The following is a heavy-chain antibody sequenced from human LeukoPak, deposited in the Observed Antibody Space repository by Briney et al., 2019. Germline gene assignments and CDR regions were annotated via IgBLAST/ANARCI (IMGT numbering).Heavy chain of an antibody. Sequence: GGSLRLSCAASGFTFSDYAMHWVRQAPGKGLEWVAVISYDGNYKYSADSMKGRFTLSTDNSKNMLYLQMNSLRPDDTAVYYCARDPLTDCSGGSCYSEGFNPWGQGTLVTVSS. CDR3: ARDPLTDCSGGSCYSEGFNP. V-gene: IGHV3-30-3*01. CDR1: GFTFSDYA. J-gene: IGHJ5*02. D-gene: IGHD2-15*01. CDR2: ISYDGNYK.